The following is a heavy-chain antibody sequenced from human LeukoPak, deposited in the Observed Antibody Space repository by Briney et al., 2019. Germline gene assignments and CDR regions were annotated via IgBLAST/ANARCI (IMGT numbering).Heavy chain of an antibody. CDR3: ARAGVGATPSTFDY. V-gene: IGHV1-69*13. J-gene: IGHJ4*02. D-gene: IGHD1-26*01. CDR2: IIPIFGTA. Sequence: SVKVSCKASGGTFSSYAISWVRQAPGQELEWMGGIIPIFGTANYAQKFQGRVTITADESTSTAYMELSSLRTEDTAVYYCARAGVGATPSTFDYWGQGTLVTVSS. CDR1: GGTFSSYA.